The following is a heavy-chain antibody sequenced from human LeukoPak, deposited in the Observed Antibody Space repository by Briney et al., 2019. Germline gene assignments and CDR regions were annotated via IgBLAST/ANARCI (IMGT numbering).Heavy chain of an antibody. CDR1: GGSISSGSYY. D-gene: IGHD4-17*01. Sequence: SETLSLTCTVSGGSISSGSYYWSWIRQHPGKGLEWIGYIYYSGSTYYNPSLKSRVTISVDTSKNQFSLKLSSVTAADTAVYYCARAATVTDFDYWGQGTLVTVSS. CDR2: IYYSGST. CDR3: ARAATVTDFDY. J-gene: IGHJ4*02. V-gene: IGHV4-31*03.